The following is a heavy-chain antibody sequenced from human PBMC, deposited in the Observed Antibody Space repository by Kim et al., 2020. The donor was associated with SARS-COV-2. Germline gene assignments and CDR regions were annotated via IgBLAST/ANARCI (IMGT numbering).Heavy chain of an antibody. CDR3: ASLGGTYDY. D-gene: IGHD1-26*01. Sequence: SETLSLTCTVSGGSISSYYWSWIRQPPGKGLELIGYIYFRGGSNYNPSLKSRVTISVDTSKNQVSLKLSSVTAADTAVYYCASLGGTYDYWGQGTLVTVS. V-gene: IGHV4-59*08. CDR2: IYFRGGS. J-gene: IGHJ4*02. CDR1: GGSISSYY.